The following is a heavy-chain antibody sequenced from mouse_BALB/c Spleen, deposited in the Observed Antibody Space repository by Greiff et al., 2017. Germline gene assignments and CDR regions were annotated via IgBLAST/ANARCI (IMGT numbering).Heavy chain of an antibody. V-gene: IGHV1-82*01. D-gene: IGHD2-3*01. Sequence: VQLQESGPELVKPGASVKISCKASGYAFSSSWMNWVKQRPGQGLEWIGRIYPGDGDTNYNGKFKGKATLTSDKSSSTAYMELSSLTSEDSAVYYCARWEDGYYVGFFDYWGQGTTLTVSS. CDR3: ARWEDGYYVGFFDY. J-gene: IGHJ2*01. CDR2: IYPGDGDT. CDR1: GYAFSSSW.